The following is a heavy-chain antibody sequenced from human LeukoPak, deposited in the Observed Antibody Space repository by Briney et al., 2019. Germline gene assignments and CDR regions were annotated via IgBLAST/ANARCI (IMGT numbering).Heavy chain of an antibody. CDR3: AKMSVRMATMGRFDY. V-gene: IGHV3-23*01. CDR1: GFTFSSYA. CDR2: ISGSGGST. Sequence: AGGSLRLSCAASGFTFSSYAMSWVRQAPGKGLEWVSAISGSGGSTYYADSVKGRFTISRDNSKNTLYLQMNSLRAEDTAVYYCAKMSVRMATMGRFDYWGQGTLVTVSS. D-gene: IGHD5-12*01. J-gene: IGHJ4*02.